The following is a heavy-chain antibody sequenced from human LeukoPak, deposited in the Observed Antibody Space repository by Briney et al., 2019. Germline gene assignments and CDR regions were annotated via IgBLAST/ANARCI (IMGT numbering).Heavy chain of an antibody. CDR1: GFSFSDYY. V-gene: IGHV3-11*05. CDR2: ISSSSSYT. CDR3: ARDVRQFDY. J-gene: IGHJ4*02. Sequence: GGSLTLSCAASGFSFSDYYMTWIRQAPGKGLEWVSYISSSSSYTNYADSVKGRFTISRDNAKNSVYLQMNSLRAEDTAVYYCARDVRQFDYWGQGTQVTVSS.